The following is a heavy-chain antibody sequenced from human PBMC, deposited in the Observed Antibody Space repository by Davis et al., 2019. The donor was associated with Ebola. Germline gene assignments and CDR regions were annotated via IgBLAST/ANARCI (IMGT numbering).Heavy chain of an antibody. D-gene: IGHD2-2*01. CDR3: ARDGKYCSSTSCYRYYGMDV. J-gene: IGHJ6*02. V-gene: IGHV4-4*02. CDR1: GGSISSSNW. Sequence: MPSETLSLTCAVSGGSISSSNWWSWVRQPPGKGLEWIGEIYHSGSTNYNPPLKSRVTISVDKSKNQFSLKLSSVTAADTAVYYCARDGKYCSSTSCYRYYGMDVWGQGTTVTVSS. CDR2: IYHSGST.